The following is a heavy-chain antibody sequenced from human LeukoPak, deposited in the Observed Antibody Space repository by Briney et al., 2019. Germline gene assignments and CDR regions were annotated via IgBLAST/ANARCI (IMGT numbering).Heavy chain of an antibody. D-gene: IGHD2-21*01. V-gene: IGHV3-74*01. J-gene: IGHJ4*02. CDR1: GFTFSRYW. Sequence: PGGSLRLSCAASGFTFSRYWMHWVRQAPGTGLVWVSRIDSDGSITDYADSVKGRFTISRDNAKNTLYLQMNSLRAEDTAVYYCARNSISDYWGQGTLVTVSS. CDR2: IDSDGSIT. CDR3: ARNSISDY.